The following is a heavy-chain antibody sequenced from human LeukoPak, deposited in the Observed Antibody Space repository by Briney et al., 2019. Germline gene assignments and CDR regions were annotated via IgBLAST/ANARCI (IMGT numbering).Heavy chain of an antibody. CDR1: GFTFSSYW. V-gene: IGHV3-7*01. CDR2: IKQDGSEK. J-gene: IGHJ4*02. Sequence: GGSLRLSCAASGFTFSSYWMSWVRQAPGKGLEWVANIKQDGSEKYYVDSVKGRSTISRDNAKNSLYLQMNSLRAEDTAVYYCARDVSSWLATFDYWGQGTLVTVSS. D-gene: IGHD6-19*01. CDR3: ARDVSSWLATFDY.